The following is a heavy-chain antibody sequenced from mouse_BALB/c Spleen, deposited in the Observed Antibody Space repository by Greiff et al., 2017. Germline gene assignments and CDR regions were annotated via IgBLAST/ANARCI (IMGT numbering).Heavy chain of an antibody. V-gene: IGHV2-2*02. Sequence: QVQLKESGPGLVQPSQSLSITCTVSGFSLTSYGVHWVRQSPGKGLEWLGVIWSGGSTDYNAAIISRLSISKDNSKSQVFFKMNSLQANDTAIYYSATSAMITAFAYWGQGTLVTVSA. D-gene: IGHD2-4*01. CDR1: GFSLTSYG. CDR3: ATSAMITAFAY. CDR2: IWSGGST. J-gene: IGHJ3*01.